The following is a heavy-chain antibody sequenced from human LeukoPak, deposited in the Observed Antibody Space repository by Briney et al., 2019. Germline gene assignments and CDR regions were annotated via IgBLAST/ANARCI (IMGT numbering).Heavy chain of an antibody. CDR3: ARVGRSSGWYERVYYYHMDV. Sequence: ASVKVSCKASGYTFTSYDINWVRQATGQGLEWMGWMNPNSGNTGYAQKFQGRVTITRNTSISTAYMELSSLRSEDTAVYYCARVGRSSGWYERVYYYHMDVWGKGTTVSVSS. CDR1: GYTFTSYD. J-gene: IGHJ6*03. V-gene: IGHV1-8*03. D-gene: IGHD6-19*01. CDR2: MNPNSGNT.